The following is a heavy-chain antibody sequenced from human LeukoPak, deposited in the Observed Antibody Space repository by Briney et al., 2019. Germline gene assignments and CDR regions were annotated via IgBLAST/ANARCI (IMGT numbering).Heavy chain of an antibody. CDR2: INPSGGST. Sequence: ASVKVSCKASGYTFTSYYMHWVRQAPGQGLEWMGIINPSGGSTSYAQKFQGRVTMTRDMSTSTVYMELSSLRSEDTAVYYCARGRPPALWFGEFSPDLDYWGQGTLVTVSS. D-gene: IGHD3-10*01. CDR1: GYTFTSYY. J-gene: IGHJ4*02. CDR3: ARGRPPALWFGEFSPDLDY. V-gene: IGHV1-46*01.